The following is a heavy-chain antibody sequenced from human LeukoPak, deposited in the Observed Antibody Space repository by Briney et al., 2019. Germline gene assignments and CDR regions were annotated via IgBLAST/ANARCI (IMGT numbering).Heavy chain of an antibody. D-gene: IGHD1-26*01. J-gene: IGHJ4*02. CDR3: ARDPVEWELLLDY. CDR1: GFSFDDHA. V-gene: IGHV3-9*01. Sequence: GGSLRLSCVASGFSFDDHAMHWVRQAPGKGLEWVSGISWNSATRGHADSVKGRFSISRDNARNSVYLQMASLRVEDTAVYYCARDPVEWELLLDYWGQGTLVTVSS. CDR2: ISWNSATR.